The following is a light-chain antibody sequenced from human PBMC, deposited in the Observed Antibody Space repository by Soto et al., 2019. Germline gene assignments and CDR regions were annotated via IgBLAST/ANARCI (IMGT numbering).Light chain of an antibody. CDR3: QQSYSTSWT. CDR1: QSISSY. V-gene: IGKV1-39*01. Sequence: DVQMTQSTSSLSASVGGRGTITCRASQSISSYLNWYQQKPGKAPNLLIYAASNLQSGVPSRFSGSGSGTDFTLTINTLQPEELASYYCQQSYSTSWTFGQGTKV. CDR2: AAS. J-gene: IGKJ1*01.